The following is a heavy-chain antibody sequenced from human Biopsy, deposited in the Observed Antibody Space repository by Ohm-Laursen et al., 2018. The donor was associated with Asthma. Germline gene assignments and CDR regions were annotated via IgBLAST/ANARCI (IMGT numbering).Heavy chain of an antibody. V-gene: IGHV3-7*01. CDR3: ARTFHFWSPYHAEHYQL. CDR1: GFTFGAYC. J-gene: IGHJ1*01. Sequence: SLRLSCTASGFTFGAYCMSWVRQVPGKGLEWVANIKHDGSEKNHVDSLKGRFTISRDNAKNSLYLQMNSLGAEDTAVYYCARTFHFWSPYHAEHYQLWGQGTLVTVSS. CDR2: IKHDGSEK. D-gene: IGHD3-3*02.